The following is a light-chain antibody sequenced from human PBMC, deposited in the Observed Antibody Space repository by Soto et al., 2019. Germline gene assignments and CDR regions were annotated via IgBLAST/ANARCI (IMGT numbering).Light chain of an antibody. CDR1: QGLSSN. CDR2: AVS. CDR3: QQHTYWPLT. J-gene: IGKJ5*01. V-gene: IGKV3D-15*01. Sequence: EVVMTQSPATLSVSPGERATLSGWASQGLSSNLAWSQQKPCQAPRLLIYAVSTRATGIPARFSGSGSGTEFNLTINSLQSEDFAVYYFQQHTYWPLTFGQGNRVE.